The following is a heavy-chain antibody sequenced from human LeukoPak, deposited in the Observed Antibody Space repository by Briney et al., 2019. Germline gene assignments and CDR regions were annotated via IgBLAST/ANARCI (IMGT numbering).Heavy chain of an antibody. V-gene: IGHV4-31*03. CDR3: AREVYDSSGHRYFQH. CDR2: IYYGGST. CDR1: GDSISSGGYF. Sequence: SETLSLTCTVSGDSISSGGYFWRWLRQHPGKGLEWIGYIYYGGSTYYDPSLESRVNISLDTSKNQFSLKLSSVTAADTAVYLCAREVYDSSGHRYFQHWGPGTLVTVSS. J-gene: IGHJ1*01. D-gene: IGHD3-22*01.